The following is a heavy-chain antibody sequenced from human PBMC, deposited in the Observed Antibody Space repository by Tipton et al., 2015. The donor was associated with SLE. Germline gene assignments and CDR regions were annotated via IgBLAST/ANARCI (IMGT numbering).Heavy chain of an antibody. Sequence: SLRLSCAASGFTFSSYGMHWVRQAPGKGLEWVAFIRNDGSNKYYADSVKGRFTISRDNSKNTLYLQMNSLRAEDTAVYYCARGVGATRHDAFDIWGQGTMVTVSS. V-gene: IGHV3-30*02. CDR3: ARGVGATRHDAFDI. CDR1: GFTFSSYG. J-gene: IGHJ3*02. CDR2: IRNDGSNK. D-gene: IGHD1-26*01.